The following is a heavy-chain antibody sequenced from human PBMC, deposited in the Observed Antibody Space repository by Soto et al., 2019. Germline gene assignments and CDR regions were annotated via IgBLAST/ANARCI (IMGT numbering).Heavy chain of an antibody. D-gene: IGHD2-21*01. CDR2: ILYDGSKE. CDR3: AKGLALMADH. Sequence: PGGSLRLSCTDSGFSFNTYDMDWVRQAPGKGLEWVARILYDGSKEYYADPVKGRFTISRDNSKNTLYLQMDRLRVEDTAVYFCAKGLALMADHWGQGTPATVSS. J-gene: IGHJ4*02. V-gene: IGHV3-30*18. CDR1: GFSFNTYD.